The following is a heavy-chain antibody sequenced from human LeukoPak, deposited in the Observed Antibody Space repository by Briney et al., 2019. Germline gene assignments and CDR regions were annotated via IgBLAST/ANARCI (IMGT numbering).Heavy chain of an antibody. CDR1: GGSITSYY. V-gene: IGHV4-4*07. J-gene: IGHJ6*03. CDR2: ISTSGNT. Sequence: SETLSLTCAVSGGSITSYYWSWIRQPAGKGLEWIGHISTSGNTNYNPSLKSPVTISVDTSNNQFCLKLRSVPAASTAFYYCASQGHHGKIVGTTLSYFYMEVWGKGTTVTVSS. CDR3: ASQGHHGKIVGTTLSYFYMEV. D-gene: IGHD1-26*01.